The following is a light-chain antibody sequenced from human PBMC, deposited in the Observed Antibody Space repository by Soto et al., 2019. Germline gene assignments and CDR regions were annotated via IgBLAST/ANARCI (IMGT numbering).Light chain of an antibody. CDR1: QSISSW. Sequence: DLQMAQSPSTLSASVGDRVTITCRASQSISSWLAWYQQKPGKAPKLLIYKASSLESGVPSRFSGSGSGTEFTLTISSLQPDDLATYYCQQYNSYSWTFGQGTKVEIK. CDR3: QQYNSYSWT. CDR2: KAS. V-gene: IGKV1-5*03. J-gene: IGKJ1*01.